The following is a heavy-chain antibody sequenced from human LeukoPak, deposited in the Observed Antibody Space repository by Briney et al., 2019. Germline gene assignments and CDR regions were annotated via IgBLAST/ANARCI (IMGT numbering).Heavy chain of an antibody. D-gene: IGHD2-15*01. CDR3: AKSDLGSIIVHDN. CDR2: ISDTALST. J-gene: IGHJ4*02. V-gene: IGHV3-23*01. Sequence: GGSLRLSCAASGFTFSSYTMSWVRQAPGKGLEWVSSISDTALSTYYADSVKGRFTISRDSSKNTLYLQMNSLRAEDTAVYYCAKSDLGSIIVHDNWGQGTLVTVSS. CDR1: GFTFSSYT.